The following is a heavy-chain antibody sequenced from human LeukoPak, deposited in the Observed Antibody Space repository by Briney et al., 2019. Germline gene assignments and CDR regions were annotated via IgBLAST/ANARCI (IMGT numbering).Heavy chain of an antibody. CDR2: ISGGGDST. J-gene: IGHJ4*02. D-gene: IGHD3-22*01. CDR1: GFTFSTYA. Sequence: GGSLRLSCAASGFTFSTYAMSWVRQAPGKGLEWVSAISGGGDSTYYADPVKGRFSISRDNSKNTLYLQMNSLRAEDTALYYCAKDSNYYDHSGFLDHWGQGALVTVSS. V-gene: IGHV3-23*01. CDR3: AKDSNYYDHSGFLDH.